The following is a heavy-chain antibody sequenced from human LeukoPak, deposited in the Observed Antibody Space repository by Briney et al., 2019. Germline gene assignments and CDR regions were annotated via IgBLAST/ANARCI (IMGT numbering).Heavy chain of an antibody. D-gene: IGHD2-2*02. CDR1: GFTFSSYG. CDR2: IRYDGSNK. V-gene: IGHV3-30*02. Sequence: GGSLRLSCAASGFTFSSYGMHWVRQAPGKGLEWVAFIRYDGSNKYYADSVKGRFTISRDNSKNTLYLRMNSLRAEDTAVYYCARDWRYCSSTSCYKENYFDYWGQGTLVTVSS. CDR3: ARDWRYCSSTSCYKENYFDY. J-gene: IGHJ4*02.